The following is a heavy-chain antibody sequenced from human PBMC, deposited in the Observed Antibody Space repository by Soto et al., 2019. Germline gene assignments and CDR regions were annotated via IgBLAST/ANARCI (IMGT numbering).Heavy chain of an antibody. Sequence: GASVKGSCKAAGYTFTPYGISWVRQAPGQGLAWMGWISAYNGNTNYAQKLQGRVTMPTDTSTSTAYMELRSLRSDDTAVYYCARDPKYDYIWGSYPRIFDYWGQGTLVTVSS. D-gene: IGHD3-16*02. CDR2: ISAYNGNT. J-gene: IGHJ4*02. CDR3: ARDPKYDYIWGSYPRIFDY. V-gene: IGHV1-18*01. CDR1: GYTFTPYG.